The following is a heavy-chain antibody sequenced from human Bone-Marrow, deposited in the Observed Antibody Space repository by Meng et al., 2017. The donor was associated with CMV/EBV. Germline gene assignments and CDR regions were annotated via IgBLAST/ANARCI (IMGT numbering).Heavy chain of an antibody. CDR1: GGTFSSYA. CDR3: ARDPGLAGNWFDP. J-gene: IGHJ5*02. CDR2: ISAYNGNT. V-gene: IGHV1-18*01. D-gene: IGHD3-10*01. Sequence: VQLVQSVAEVKKPGSSVKVSCKASGGTFSSYAISWVRQAPGQGLEWMGWISAYNGNTNYAQKLQGRVTMTTDTSTSTAYMELRSLRSDDTAVYYCARDPGLAGNWFDPWGQGTLVTVSS.